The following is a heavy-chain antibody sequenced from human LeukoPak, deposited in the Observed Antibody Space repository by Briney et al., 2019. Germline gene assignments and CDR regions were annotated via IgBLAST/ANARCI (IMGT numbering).Heavy chain of an antibody. CDR3: ARGHLTGRGYFDY. CDR1: GGSIRSSSYY. Sequence: SETLSLTCTVSGGSIRSSSYYWGWIRQPPGKGLEWIGGIYYSGSAYYNPSLKSRVTISVDTSKNQFSLKLSSVTAADTAVYYCARGHLTGRGYFDYWGQGTLVTVSS. J-gene: IGHJ4*02. V-gene: IGHV4-39*07. CDR2: IYYSGSA. D-gene: IGHD1-20*01.